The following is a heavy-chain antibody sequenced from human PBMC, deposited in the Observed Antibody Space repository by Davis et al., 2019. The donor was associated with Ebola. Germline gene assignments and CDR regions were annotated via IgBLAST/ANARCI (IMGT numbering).Heavy chain of an antibody. CDR3: ARIAAGPDSLLFDY. J-gene: IGHJ4*02. V-gene: IGHV4-39*07. Sequence: PSETLSLTCTVSGGSISSSSYYWGWIRQPPGKGLEWIGSIYYSGSTYYNPSLKSRVTISVDTSKNQFSLKLSSVTAADTAVYYCARIAAGPDSLLFDYWGQGTLVTVSS. D-gene: IGHD6-13*01. CDR2: IYYSGST. CDR1: GGSISSSSYY.